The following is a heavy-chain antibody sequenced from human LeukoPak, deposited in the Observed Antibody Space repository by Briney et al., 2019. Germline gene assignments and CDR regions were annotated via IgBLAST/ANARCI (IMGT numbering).Heavy chain of an antibody. Sequence: ASAKVSCKASGYTFTSYDINWVRQAPGQGLEWMGWMNHNSGNTVYAQKFQGRVTITRNTSISTAYMELSSLRSEDTAVYYCARRSIAARPLSVKNWFDPWGQGTLVTVSS. D-gene: IGHD6-6*01. J-gene: IGHJ5*02. V-gene: IGHV1-8*01. CDR1: GYTFTSYD. CDR3: ARRSIAARPLSVKNWFDP. CDR2: MNHNSGNT.